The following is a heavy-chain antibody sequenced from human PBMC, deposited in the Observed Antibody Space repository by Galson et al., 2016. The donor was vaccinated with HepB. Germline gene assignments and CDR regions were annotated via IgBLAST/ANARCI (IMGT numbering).Heavy chain of an antibody. CDR3: VQGSTAPAV. J-gene: IGHJ6*04. CDR2: ISRSGDST. V-gene: IGHV3-23*01. Sequence: SLRLSCAASGFTFRNYGMTWVRQAPGKGLEVVSIISRSGDSTDYADSVKGRFTISRDNSKNKLSLQMNSLTADDTAIYYCVQGSTAPAVWGKGTTVTVSS. D-gene: IGHD2-2*01. CDR1: GFTFRNYG.